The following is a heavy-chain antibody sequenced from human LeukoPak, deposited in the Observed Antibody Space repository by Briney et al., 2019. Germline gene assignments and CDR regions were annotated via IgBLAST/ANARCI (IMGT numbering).Heavy chain of an antibody. CDR1: GYTFTSYA. CDR2: INAGNGNT. J-gene: IGHJ4*02. Sequence: ASVKVSCKASGYTFTSYAMHWVRQAPGQRLEWMGWINAGNGNTKYSQKFQGRVTITRDTSASTAYTELSSLRSEDTAVYYCARAPRGSWYGFFDSWGQGTLVTVSS. V-gene: IGHV1-3*01. CDR3: ARAPRGSWYGFFDS. D-gene: IGHD2-15*01.